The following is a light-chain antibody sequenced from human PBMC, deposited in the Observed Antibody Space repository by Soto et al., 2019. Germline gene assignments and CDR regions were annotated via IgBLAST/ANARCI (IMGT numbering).Light chain of an antibody. V-gene: IGKV3-15*01. CDR3: QHYHKWPRT. CDR1: EGLTTN. J-gene: IGKJ4*01. Sequence: EIVMTQSPATLSVSPGDGATLSCRASEGLTTNLAWYQQSPGQAPRLLIYDTYTRATGIPARFSGSGSGTEFTLTISSLESEDFAVYYCQHYHKWPRTFGGGTKVDIK. CDR2: DTY.